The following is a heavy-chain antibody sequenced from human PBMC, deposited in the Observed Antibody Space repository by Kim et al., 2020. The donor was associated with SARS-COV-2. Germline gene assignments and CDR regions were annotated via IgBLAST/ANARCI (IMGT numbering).Heavy chain of an antibody. D-gene: IGHD3-16*01. J-gene: IGHJ6*02. CDR1: GGSISGSKW. Sequence: SETLSLTCVVSGGSISGSKWWSWVRQPPGKGLEWIGEIFNNGDTRYQPSLKSRFTISLDKPKNQFALPLTSVTAADSAVYYCARSESASEIWAMDVWGQGNTVTVSS. CDR3: ARSESASEIWAMDV. V-gene: IGHV4-4*02. CDR2: IFNNGDT.